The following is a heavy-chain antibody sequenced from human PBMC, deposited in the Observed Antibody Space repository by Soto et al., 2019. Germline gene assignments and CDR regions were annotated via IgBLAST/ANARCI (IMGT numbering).Heavy chain of an antibody. CDR1: GGSFSGYY. V-gene: IGHV4-34*01. Sequence: QVQLQQWGAGPLRPLETLSLTCGVSGGSFSGYYWAWIRQPPGKGLEGIGEINDRGSINYTPSLKSRVSISVDTSKNHYSLNLRSVTAADTAVYYCARESHDILTGPPWVWYFDLWGRGTLVTVSS. J-gene: IGHJ2*01. D-gene: IGHD3-9*01. CDR2: INDRGSI. CDR3: ARESHDILTGPPWVWYFDL.